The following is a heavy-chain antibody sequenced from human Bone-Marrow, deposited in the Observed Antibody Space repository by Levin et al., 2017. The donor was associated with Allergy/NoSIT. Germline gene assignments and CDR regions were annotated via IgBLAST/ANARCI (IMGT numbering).Heavy chain of an antibody. CDR2: ISGSGGST. CDR1: GFTFSSYA. V-gene: IGHV3-23*01. D-gene: IGHD1-14*01. CDR3: ANGTEPIYGGWFDP. Sequence: PGGSLRLSCAASGFTFSSYAMSWVRQAPGKGLEWVSAISGSGGSTYYADSVKGRFTISRDNSKNTLYLQMNSLRAEDTAVYYCANGTEPIYGGWFDPWGQGTLVTVSS. J-gene: IGHJ5*02.